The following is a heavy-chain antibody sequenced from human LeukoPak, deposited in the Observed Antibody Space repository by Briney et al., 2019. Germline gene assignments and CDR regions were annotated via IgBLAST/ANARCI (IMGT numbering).Heavy chain of an antibody. J-gene: IGHJ5*02. CDR3: ARTVVPAAINWFDP. CDR1: GYTFTGHY. V-gene: IGHV1-2*02. Sequence: ASVKVSCKASGYTFTGHYMHWVRQAPGQGLEWMGWIDPSTGGTNYAQKFQGRVTMTRDTSISTAYMELSRLKSDDTAVYYCARTVVPAAINWFDPWGQGTLVTVSS. D-gene: IGHD2-2*01. CDR2: IDPSTGGT.